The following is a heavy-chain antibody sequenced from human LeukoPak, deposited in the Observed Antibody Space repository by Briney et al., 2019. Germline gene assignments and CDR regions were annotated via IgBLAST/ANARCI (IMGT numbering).Heavy chain of an antibody. Sequence: SGTLSLTCAVSGESVSSTNWWSWVRQPPGKGLEWIGEIYHSGTTNYDPSLKSRVTISIDTSRNQFSLRLTSVTAADTAVYYCANKVYCSTTSCYHAGYWGQGTLVTVSS. CDR1: GESVSSTNW. D-gene: IGHD2-2*01. CDR2: IYHSGTT. J-gene: IGHJ4*02. V-gene: IGHV4-4*02. CDR3: ANKVYCSTTSCYHAGY.